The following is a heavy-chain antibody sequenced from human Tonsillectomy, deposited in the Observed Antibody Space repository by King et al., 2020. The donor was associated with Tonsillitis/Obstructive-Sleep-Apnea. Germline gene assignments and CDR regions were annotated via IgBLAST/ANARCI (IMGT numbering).Heavy chain of an antibody. D-gene: IGHD3-9*01. CDR2: INHSGST. Sequence: VQLQQWGAGLLKPSETLSLTCAVYGGSFSGYYWSWIRQPPGKGLEWIGEINHSGSTNYSPSLKSRVTMSVDTSKNQFSLRLSSVTAADTAVYYCAGAPDILTVAYWGQGTLVTVSS. J-gene: IGHJ4*02. CDR1: GGSFSGYY. CDR3: AGAPDILTVAY. V-gene: IGHV4-34*01.